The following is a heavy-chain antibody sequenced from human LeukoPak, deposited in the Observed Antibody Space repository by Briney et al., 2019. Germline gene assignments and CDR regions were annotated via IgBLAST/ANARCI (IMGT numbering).Heavy chain of an antibody. J-gene: IGHJ4*02. Sequence: SETLSLTCTVSGGSISSSSYYWGWIRQPPGKGLEWIGSIYYSGSTYYNPSLKSRVTISVDTSKNQFSLKLSSVTAADTAVYYCASRGIAVAGFDYWGQGTLVTVSS. D-gene: IGHD6-19*01. CDR3: ASRGIAVAGFDY. CDR2: IYYSGST. CDR1: GGSISSSSYY. V-gene: IGHV4-39*01.